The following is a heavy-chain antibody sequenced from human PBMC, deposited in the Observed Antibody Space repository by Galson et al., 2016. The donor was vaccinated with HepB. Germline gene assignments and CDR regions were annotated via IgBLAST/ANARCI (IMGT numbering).Heavy chain of an antibody. CDR2: ITGSGRKT. J-gene: IGHJ4*02. D-gene: IGHD3-22*01. CDR3: AKVHSDYSGYSGWGIGS. CDR1: GFTFSTYA. Sequence: SLRLSCAPSGFTFSTYAMIWVRQAPGKGLEWVSTITGSGRKTYYADHVKGRFTMSRDNFNSTLYLQMNSLRAEDTAVYYCAKVHSDYSGYSGWGIGSWGQGTRVTVSS. V-gene: IGHV3-23*01.